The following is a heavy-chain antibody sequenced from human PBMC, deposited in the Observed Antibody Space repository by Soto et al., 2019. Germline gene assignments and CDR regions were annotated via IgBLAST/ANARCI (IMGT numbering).Heavy chain of an antibody. CDR2: IKSKTDGGTT. V-gene: IGHV3-15*01. CDR3: TTGQVDGTREH. J-gene: IGHJ1*01. D-gene: IGHD1-7*01. CDR1: VCTFSNAW. Sequence: PVGSLRLSCASSVCTFSNAWMSWVRHPPGKGLEWVGRIKSKTDGGTTDYVAPVKGRFIISRDDSKNMVYLQMNSLKTEDTAMYYCTTGQVDGTREHWGQGALDNVSS.